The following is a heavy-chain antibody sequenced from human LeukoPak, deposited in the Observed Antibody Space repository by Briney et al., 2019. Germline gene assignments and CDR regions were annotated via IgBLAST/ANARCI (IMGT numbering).Heavy chain of an antibody. Sequence: GGSLRLSCAASGFTFGNSWVHWVRQAPGKGLVWVSLINADGSTATYADSVKGRFTISRDNARNTLSLQMYSLTIEDTAVYYCVVVVEPPDSDGFDVWGQGTMITVSS. D-gene: IGHD1-14*01. V-gene: IGHV3-74*01. CDR1: GFTFGNSW. CDR2: INADGSTA. CDR3: VVVVEPPDSDGFDV. J-gene: IGHJ3*01.